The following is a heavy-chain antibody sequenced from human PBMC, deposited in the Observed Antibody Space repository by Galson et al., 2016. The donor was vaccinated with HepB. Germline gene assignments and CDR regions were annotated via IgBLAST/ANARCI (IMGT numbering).Heavy chain of an antibody. Sequence: SLRLSCAASGFSFSDHYMDWVRQAPGKGLEWVCRIRKRSNGYTTENGAHVKGRFSVSRDDSENSMYLQMDSLKSEDTAVHYCARVTSFIRNIGTLDLWGRGTLVTVSS. CDR3: ARVTSFIRNIGTLDL. CDR1: GFSFSDHY. V-gene: IGHV3-72*01. CDR2: IRKRSNGYTT. J-gene: IGHJ3*01. D-gene: IGHD2/OR15-2a*01.